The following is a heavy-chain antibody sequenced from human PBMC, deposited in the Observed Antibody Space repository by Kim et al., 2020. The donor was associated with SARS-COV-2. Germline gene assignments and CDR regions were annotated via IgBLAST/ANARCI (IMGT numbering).Heavy chain of an antibody. V-gene: IGHV3-53*01. CDR1: GFTVSSNY. Sequence: LSLTCAASGFTVSSNYMSWVRQAPGKGLEWVSVIYSGGSTYYADSVKGRFTISRDNSKNTLYLQMNSLGAEDTAVYYCARERERYWGQGTLVTVSS. J-gene: IGHJ4*02. CDR3: ARERERY. CDR2: IYSGGST.